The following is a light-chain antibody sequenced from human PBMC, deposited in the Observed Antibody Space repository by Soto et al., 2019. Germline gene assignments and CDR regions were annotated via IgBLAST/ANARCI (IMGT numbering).Light chain of an antibody. CDR1: QSVDIY. V-gene: IGKV3-11*01. CDR2: DAY. Sequence: EVVLTQSPATLSLSPGESATLSCRASQSVDIYLAWYQQKPCQAPRLLIYDAYNRATGIPARFSGSGSGPDFTLTISSLEPEDFAVYYCQQRRIWPPLPFGGGTKVELK. CDR3: QQRRIWPPLP. J-gene: IGKJ4*01.